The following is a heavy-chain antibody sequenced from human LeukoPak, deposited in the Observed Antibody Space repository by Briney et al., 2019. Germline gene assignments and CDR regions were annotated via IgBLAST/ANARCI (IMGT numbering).Heavy chain of an antibody. CDR1: GGSFGGYY. CDR2: INHSGST. CDR3: AREGAPGCSSTSCFDY. V-gene: IGHV4-34*01. D-gene: IGHD2-2*01. Sequence: PSETLSLTCAVYGGSFGGYYWSWIRQPPGKGLEWIGEINHSGSTNYNPSLKSRVTISVDTSKNQFSLKLSSVTAADTAVYYCAREGAPGCSSTSCFDYWGQGTLVTVSS. J-gene: IGHJ4*02.